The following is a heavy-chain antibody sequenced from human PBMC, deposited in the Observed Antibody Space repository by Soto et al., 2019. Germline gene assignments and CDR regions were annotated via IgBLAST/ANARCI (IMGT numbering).Heavy chain of an antibody. CDR1: GGSISSPHDY. CDR3: ASRRSSWYYDS. J-gene: IGHJ4*01. D-gene: IGHD6-13*01. V-gene: IGHV4-39*01. Sequence: SETLSLTCTVSGGSISSPHDYWAWIRQPPGKGLEWIGSIYYSGSAYYNPSLKSRVTIFVDTSKNRISLEVSSVTAADTGLYYCASRRSSWYYDSWGQGTLVTVSS. CDR2: IYYSGSA.